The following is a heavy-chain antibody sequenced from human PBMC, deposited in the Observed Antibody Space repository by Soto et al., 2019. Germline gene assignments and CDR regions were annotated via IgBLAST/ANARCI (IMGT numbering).Heavy chain of an antibody. CDR1: GFTFDDYA. CDR3: AKIMGLQYYYYYGMDV. D-gene: IGHD2-8*01. V-gene: IGHV3-43*02. CDR2: ISGDGGST. Sequence: GESLKISCAASGFTFDDYAMHWVRQAPGKGLEWVSLISGDGGSTYYADSVKGRFTISRDNSKNSLYLQMNSLRTEDTALYYCAKIMGLQYYYYYGMDVWGQGTTVTVSS. J-gene: IGHJ6*02.